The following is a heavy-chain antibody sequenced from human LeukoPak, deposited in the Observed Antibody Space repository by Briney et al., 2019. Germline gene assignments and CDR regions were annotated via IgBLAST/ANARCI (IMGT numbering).Heavy chain of an antibody. CDR2: IYTSGST. CDR1: GGSISSYY. D-gene: IGHD6-19*01. Sequence: SETLSLTCTVSGGSISSYYCSWIRQPAGKGLEWIGRIYTSGSTNYNPSLKSRVTMSVDTSTNQFSLKLRSVTAADTAVYYCARLTVAGTYVGPWFDYWGQGTLVTVSS. V-gene: IGHV4-4*07. CDR3: ARLTVAGTYVGPWFDY. J-gene: IGHJ4*02.